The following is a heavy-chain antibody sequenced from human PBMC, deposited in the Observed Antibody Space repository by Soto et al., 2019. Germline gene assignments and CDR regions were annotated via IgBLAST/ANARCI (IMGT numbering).Heavy chain of an antibody. V-gene: IGHV3-23*01. D-gene: IGHD6-19*01. CDR3: AKADGEQWLIPHLDN. Sequence: PGGSLRLSCEASGFNFKKFAMGWVRQAPGEGLEWVSGISCCGGSTFYADSVKGRFSLARDDSKNTLSLQLNSLRVEDTAHYYCAKADGEQWLIPHLDNWGKGTQV. CDR1: GFNFKKFA. J-gene: IGHJ1*01. CDR2: ISCCGGST.